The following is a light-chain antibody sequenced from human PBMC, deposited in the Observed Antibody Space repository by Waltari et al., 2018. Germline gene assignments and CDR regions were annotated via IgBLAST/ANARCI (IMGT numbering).Light chain of an antibody. J-gene: IGKJ4*01. CDR2: AAS. CDR3: QQYNRWPPLT. V-gene: IGKV3-15*01. CDR1: QSIDNN. Sequence: EVVMTQSPATLSVSLVERVTLSCKASQSIDNNLAWYQQKPGQAPRLLIYAASTRATGVPARFSGSGSGTDFTLTISSLQSEDCAVFYCQQYNRWPPLTFGGGTKVEIK.